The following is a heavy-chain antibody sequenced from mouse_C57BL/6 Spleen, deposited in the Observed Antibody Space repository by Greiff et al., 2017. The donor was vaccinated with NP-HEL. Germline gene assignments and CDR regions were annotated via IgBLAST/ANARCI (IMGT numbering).Heavy chain of an antibody. V-gene: IGHV1-72*01. Sequence: QVHVKQPGAELVKPGASVKLSCKASGYTFTSYWMHWVKQRPGRGLEWIGRIDPNSGGTKYNEKFKSKATLTVDKPSSTAYMQLSSLTSEDSAVYYCARWDRYGSPYYAMDYWGQGTSVTVSS. D-gene: IGHD1-1*01. CDR1: GYTFTSYW. CDR3: ARWDRYGSPYYAMDY. J-gene: IGHJ4*01. CDR2: IDPNSGGT.